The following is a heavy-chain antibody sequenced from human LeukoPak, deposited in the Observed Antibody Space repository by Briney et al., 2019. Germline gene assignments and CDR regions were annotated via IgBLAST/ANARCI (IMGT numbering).Heavy chain of an antibody. V-gene: IGHV3-30*03. CDR2: ISYDGSNK. CDR1: GFTFSSYG. Sequence: GRSLRLSCAASGFTFSSYGMHWVRQAPGKGLEWVAVISYDGSNKYYADSVKGRFTISRDNSKNTLYLQMNSLRAEDTAVYYCARLSQSGNWNYYGMDVWGRGTTVTASS. CDR3: ARLSQSGNWNYYGMDV. D-gene: IGHD1-1*01. J-gene: IGHJ6*02.